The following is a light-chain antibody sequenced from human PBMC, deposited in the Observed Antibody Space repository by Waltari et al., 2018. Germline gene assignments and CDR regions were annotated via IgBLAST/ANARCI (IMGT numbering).Light chain of an antibody. J-gene: IGLJ2*01. CDR3: SSWDYSLNGVV. CDR2: SNS. CDR1: SSNIESNP. Sequence: QPVVTQPPSASGSPGQRVTISCSGSSSNIESNPVNWYQQLPGRPPQPLIYSNSHRPSGVPARFSASTSRRSASLVISGRQSEDEGNYYCSSWDYSLNGVVYGGGTKLTVL. V-gene: IGLV1-44*01.